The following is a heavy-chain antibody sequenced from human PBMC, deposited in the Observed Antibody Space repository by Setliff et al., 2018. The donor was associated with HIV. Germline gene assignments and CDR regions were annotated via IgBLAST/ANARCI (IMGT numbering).Heavy chain of an antibody. Sequence: ETLSLTCNLSGDSIRSQFWTWIRQTPGKGLEWIASIETTGTVNYSPSLKSRVSISLDPSRSQFSLTLRSVTAADTAVYYCARPGMATLKVWVDNWGQGTLVTVSS. V-gene: IGHV4-4*08. CDR3: ARPGMATLKVWVDN. CDR2: IETTGTV. CDR1: GDSIRSQF. D-gene: IGHD5-12*01. J-gene: IGHJ5*02.